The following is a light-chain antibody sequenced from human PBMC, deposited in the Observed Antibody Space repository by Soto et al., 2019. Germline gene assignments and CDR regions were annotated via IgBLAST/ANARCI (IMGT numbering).Light chain of an antibody. J-gene: IGKJ5*01. CDR2: EAS. V-gene: IGKV1-5*01. CDR1: QSVSGW. Sequence: DIQMTQSPSTLSASVGDTVTVTCRASQSVSGWLAWYQQKPGEAPKLLIYEASTLQSGVPSRFSGRGSGTDFTLTISGLQPDDFASYYCQQYNSYPITFGQGTRLEIK. CDR3: QQYNSYPIT.